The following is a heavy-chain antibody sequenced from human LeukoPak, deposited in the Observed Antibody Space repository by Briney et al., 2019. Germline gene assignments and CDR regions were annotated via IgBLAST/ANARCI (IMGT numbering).Heavy chain of an antibody. CDR3: ARGPWIQLWLLGKGDNWFDP. CDR1: GGSVSSGSYY. V-gene: IGHV4-61*01. J-gene: IGHJ5*02. CDR2: IHYSGST. D-gene: IGHD5-18*01. Sequence: SETLSLTCTVSGGSVSSGSYYWSWIRQPPGKGLEWIGYIHYSGSTNCNPSLKSRVTISVDTSKNQFSLKLSSVSAADTAVYYCARGPWIQLWLLGKGDNWFDPWGQGTLVTVSS.